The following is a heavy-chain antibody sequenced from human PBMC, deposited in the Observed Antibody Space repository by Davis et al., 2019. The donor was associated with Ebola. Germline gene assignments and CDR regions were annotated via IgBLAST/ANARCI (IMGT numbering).Heavy chain of an antibody. CDR3: GRERDGSGWGRFNH. CDR2: IWYDGSYK. D-gene: IGHD6-19*01. J-gene: IGHJ4*02. V-gene: IGHV3-33*01. Sequence: PGGSLRLSCPASGFRFSTHGMPWVRQAPGKGLEWVAIIWYDGSYKYYADPVKGRFTISRENSKNTMYLQMNRLRAEDTGFYYCGRERDGSGWGRFNHWGQGTLVTVSS. CDR1: GFRFSTHG.